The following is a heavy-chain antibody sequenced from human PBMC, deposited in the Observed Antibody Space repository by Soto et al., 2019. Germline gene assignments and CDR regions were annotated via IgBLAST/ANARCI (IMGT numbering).Heavy chain of an antibody. V-gene: IGHV3-64D*06. D-gene: IGHD6-13*01. CDR2: ISSNGGST. J-gene: IGHJ4*02. CDR3: VRSVIAAAGTFDY. CDR1: GFTFSSYA. Sequence: AGGSLRLSCSASGFTFSSYAMHWVRQAPGKGLEYVSAISSNGGSTYYADSVKGRFTISRDNSKNTLYLQMSSLRAEDTAVYYCVRSVIAAAGTFDYWGQGTLVTVSS.